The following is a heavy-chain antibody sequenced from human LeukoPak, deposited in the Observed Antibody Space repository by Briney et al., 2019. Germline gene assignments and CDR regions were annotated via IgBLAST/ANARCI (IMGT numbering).Heavy chain of an antibody. Sequence: RSQTLSLTCAISGDSVSSNNAAWNWIRQSPSRGLEWLGRTYYRSKWYSDYAVSVKSRIAINPDTSKNQFSLRLNSVTPEDTAVYFCAREIPAKNWFDPWGQGTLVTVSS. J-gene: IGHJ5*02. CDR3: AREIPAKNWFDP. D-gene: IGHD2-2*01. CDR2: TYYRSKWYS. CDR1: GDSVSSNNAA. V-gene: IGHV6-1*01.